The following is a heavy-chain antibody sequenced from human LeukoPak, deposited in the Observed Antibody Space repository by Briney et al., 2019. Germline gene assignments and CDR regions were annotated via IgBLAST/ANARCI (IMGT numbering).Heavy chain of an antibody. CDR3: ARGASDNSGYYWGHRGRQWYFDV. CDR2: IYYSGNT. V-gene: IGHV4-38-2*02. Sequence: SETLSLTCKVSGYSIKNGYYWGWIRQSPGKGLESIGSIYYSGNTFYNPSLKSRVTISIDTSKNQFSLRLNSVTAAGTAVYYCARGASDNSGYYWGHRGRQWYFDVWGRGSLVSVTS. J-gene: IGHJ2*01. D-gene: IGHD3-22*01. CDR1: GYSIKNGYY.